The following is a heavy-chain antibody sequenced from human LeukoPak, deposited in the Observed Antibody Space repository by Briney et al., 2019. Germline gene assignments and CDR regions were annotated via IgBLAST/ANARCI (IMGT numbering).Heavy chain of an antibody. CDR2: INAGNGNT. J-gene: IGHJ5*02. CDR1: GYTFTSYA. D-gene: IGHD3-3*01. CDR3: ARVRKHNWFDP. V-gene: IGHV1-3*01. Sequence: ASVKVSCKASGYTFTSYAMHWVRQAPGQRLEWMGWINAGNGNTKYSQKFQGRVTITRDTSASTAYMELSCLRSEDTAVYYCARVRKHNWFDPWGQGTLVTVSS.